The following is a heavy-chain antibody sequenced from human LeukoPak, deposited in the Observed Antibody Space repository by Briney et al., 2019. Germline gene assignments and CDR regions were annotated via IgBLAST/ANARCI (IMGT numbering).Heavy chain of an antibody. CDR1: GGTFSNYA. CDR3: ARLYYDILTEGNNWFDP. V-gene: IGHV1-69*05. CDR2: IIPIFGTA. D-gene: IGHD3-9*01. J-gene: IGHJ5*02. Sequence: ASVKVSCKASGGTFSNYAISWVRQAPGQGLEWRGGIIPIFGTANYAQKFQGRVTITTDESTSTAYMELSSLRSEDTAVYYCARLYYDILTEGNNWFDPWGQGTLVTVSS.